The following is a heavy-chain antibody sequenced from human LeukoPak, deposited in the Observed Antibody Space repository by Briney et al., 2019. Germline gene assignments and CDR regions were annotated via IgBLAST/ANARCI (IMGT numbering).Heavy chain of an antibody. Sequence: AGGSLRLSCAVSGFTFSNYWMSWVRQAPGKGLEWVAHIKQDESEKYYADSVKGRFTISRDNSKNTLYLQMNSLRAEDTAVYYCANTPRVGATLGYYMDVWGKGTTVAVSS. V-gene: IGHV3-7*01. CDR3: ANTPRVGATLGYYMDV. D-gene: IGHD1-26*01. CDR1: GFTFSNYW. CDR2: IKQDESEK. J-gene: IGHJ6*03.